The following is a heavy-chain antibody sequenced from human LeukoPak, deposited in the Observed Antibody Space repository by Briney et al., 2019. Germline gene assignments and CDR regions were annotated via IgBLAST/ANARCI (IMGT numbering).Heavy chain of an antibody. V-gene: IGHV4-4*07. CDR2: IYTCGST. CDR1: GGSISSYY. D-gene: IGHD3-10*01. Sequence: SETLSLTCTVSGGSISSYYWSWIRQPAGKGLEWIGRIYTCGSTNYNPSLKSRVTMSVDTSKNQFSLKLSSVTAADTAVYYCARWFGELFFYWFDPWGQGTLVTVSS. CDR3: ARWFGELFFYWFDP. J-gene: IGHJ5*02.